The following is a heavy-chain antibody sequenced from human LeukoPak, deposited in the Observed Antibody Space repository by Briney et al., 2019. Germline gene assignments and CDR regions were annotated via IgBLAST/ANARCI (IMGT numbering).Heavy chain of an antibody. V-gene: IGHV4-59*02. CDR2: FSYSGST. D-gene: IGHD3-22*01. J-gene: IGHJ4*02. CDR1: GASVSSYY. CDR3: ARAGDYYDSSGYSLDY. Sequence: SETLSLTCTVSGASVSSYYWSWIRQPPGKGPEWIGYFSYSGSTNYIPSLKSRVTISVDTSKNQFSLNLSSVTAADTAVYYCARAGDYYDSSGYSLDYWGQGTLVTVSS.